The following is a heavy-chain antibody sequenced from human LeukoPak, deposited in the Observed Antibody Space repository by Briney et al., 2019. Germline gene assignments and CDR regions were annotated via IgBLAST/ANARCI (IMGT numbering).Heavy chain of an antibody. V-gene: IGHV3-53*01. CDR1: GFTVSSNY. D-gene: IGHD2-2*01. J-gene: IGHJ5*02. Sequence: GGSLRLSCAASGFTVSSNYMSWVRQAPGKGLEWVSVIYSGGSTYYADSVKGRFTISRDNSKNTLYLQMNSLRAEDTAVYYCARERGTTNWFDPWGQGTLVTVSS. CDR3: ARERGTTNWFDP. CDR2: IYSGGST.